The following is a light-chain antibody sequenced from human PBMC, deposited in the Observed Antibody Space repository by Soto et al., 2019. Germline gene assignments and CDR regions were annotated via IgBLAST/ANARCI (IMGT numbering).Light chain of an antibody. V-gene: IGKV1-5*03. CDR3: QQYDSYPWT. J-gene: IGKJ1*01. CDR1: QSIRSW. Sequence: DIQMTQSPSTLSASVRDRVTITCRASQSIRSWLAWYQQKPGKAPKLLIYKASSLESGGPSRFSGSGSGTEFTLTISSLQPDDSAAYYGQQYDSYPWTSGQGTKVKIK. CDR2: KAS.